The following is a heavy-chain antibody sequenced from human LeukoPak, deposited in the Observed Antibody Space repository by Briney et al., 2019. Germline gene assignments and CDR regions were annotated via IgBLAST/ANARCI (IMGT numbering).Heavy chain of an antibody. CDR3: AKGDIVVVPAALDY. CDR1: GFTFSSYS. V-gene: IGHV3-23*01. J-gene: IGHJ4*02. Sequence: GGSLRLSCAASGFTFSSYSMNWVRQAPGKGLEWVSAISGSGGSTYYADSVKGRFTISRDNSKNTLYLQMNSLRAEDTAVYYCAKGDIVVVPAALDYWGQGTLVTVSS. D-gene: IGHD2-2*01. CDR2: ISGSGGST.